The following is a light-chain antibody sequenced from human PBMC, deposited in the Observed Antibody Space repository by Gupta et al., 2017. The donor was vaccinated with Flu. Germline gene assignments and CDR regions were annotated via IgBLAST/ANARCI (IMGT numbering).Light chain of an antibody. J-gene: IGLJ2*01. CDR2: NVN. CDR3: SSYTPSTTLVL. Sequence: QSVLTPPASVSGSPGQSITISCTRTSSYVGGYNYLSWYQQHPGKAPKLMIFNVNIRPSGVSNRFSGSKSGNTASLTISGLQAGDEATYYCSSYTPSTTLVLFGGGTKLTVL. CDR1: SSYVGGYNY. V-gene: IGLV2-14*03.